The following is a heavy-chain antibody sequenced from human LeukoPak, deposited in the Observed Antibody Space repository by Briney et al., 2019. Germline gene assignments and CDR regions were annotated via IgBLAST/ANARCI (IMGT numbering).Heavy chain of an antibody. CDR3: ARLKARGYSYGSFYFDY. V-gene: IGHV4-59*08. CDR1: GGSISSYY. CDR2: IYYSGST. Sequence: SETLSLTCTVSGGSISSYYWSWIRQPPGKGLEWIGYIYYSGSTYYNPSLKSRVTISVDTSKNQFSLKLSSVTAADTAVYYCARLKARGYSYGSFYFDYWGQGTLVTVSS. D-gene: IGHD5-18*01. J-gene: IGHJ4*02.